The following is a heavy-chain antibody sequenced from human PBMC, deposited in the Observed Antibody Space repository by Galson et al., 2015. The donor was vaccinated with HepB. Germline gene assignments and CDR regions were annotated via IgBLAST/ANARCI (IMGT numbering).Heavy chain of an antibody. J-gene: IGHJ4*02. CDR1: GFTVSSHY. V-gene: IGHV3-53*01. D-gene: IGHD2-21*02. Sequence: SLRLSCAASGFTVSSHYMSWVRQAPGKGLEWVSVIYSGGTTYYADSVKGRFNISRDKSKNTLSLQMNSLRAEDTAVYYCARGHSVVTAIDWGQGTLVTVSS. CDR2: IYSGGTT. CDR3: ARGHSVVTAID.